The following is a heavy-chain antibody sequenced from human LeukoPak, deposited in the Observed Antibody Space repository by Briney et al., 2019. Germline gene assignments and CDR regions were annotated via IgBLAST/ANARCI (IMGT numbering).Heavy chain of an antibody. CDR2: INHRGST. Sequence: PSVTLSLTCAVYGGSFSGYYWSWIRQPPGKGVEGIGEINHRGSTNYSRSLKRRVTISVDTSKNQFSLKLGSVTAADTAVYYCARRWGQQLPPYWFDPWGQGTLVTVSS. J-gene: IGHJ5*02. D-gene: IGHD6-13*01. CDR1: GGSFSGYY. CDR3: ARRWGQQLPPYWFDP. V-gene: IGHV4-34*01.